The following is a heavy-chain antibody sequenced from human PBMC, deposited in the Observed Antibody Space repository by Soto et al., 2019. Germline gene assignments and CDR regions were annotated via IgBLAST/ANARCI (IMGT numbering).Heavy chain of an antibody. CDR2: ISDSRSTI. V-gene: IGHV3-48*01. CDR3: ARDRPTGGSWLTFLSFDY. J-gene: IGHJ4*02. CDR1: GFTLGSYN. D-gene: IGHD6-13*01. Sequence: GGSLRLSCAPSGFTLGSYNMNWVRQAPGKGLEWVSYISDSRSTIYYADSVKGRFTISRDNAKNSLHLQMNSLRAEDTAVYYCARDRPTGGSWLTFLSFDYWGQGTLVTVSS.